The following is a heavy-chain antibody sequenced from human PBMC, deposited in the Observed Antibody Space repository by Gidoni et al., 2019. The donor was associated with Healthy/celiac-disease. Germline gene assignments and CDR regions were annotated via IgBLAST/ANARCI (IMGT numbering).Heavy chain of an antibody. CDR3: ARADRYYDFWSGYYTQNYYYYGMDV. J-gene: IGHJ6*02. CDR1: GGTFSSYA. D-gene: IGHD3-3*01. Sequence: QVQLVQSGAEVKKPGSSVKVSCKASGGTFSSYAISWVRQAPGQGLEWMGGIIPIFGTANYAQKFQGRVTITADESTSTAYMELSSLRSEDTAVYYCARADRYYDFWSGYYTQNYYYYGMDVWGQGTTVTVSS. CDR2: IIPIFGTA. V-gene: IGHV1-69*01.